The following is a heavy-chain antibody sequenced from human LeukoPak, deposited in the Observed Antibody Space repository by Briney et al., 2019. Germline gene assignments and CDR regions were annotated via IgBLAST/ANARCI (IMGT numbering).Heavy chain of an antibody. V-gene: IGHV3-53*01. J-gene: IGHJ6*02. Sequence: GGSLRLSCAASGFTFSSSAMSWVRQAPGKGLEWVSVIYSGGSTYYADSVKGRFTISRDNSKNTLYLQMNSLRAEDTAVYYCARVPPFDYYYGVDVWGQGTTVTVSS. D-gene: IGHD3-10*01. CDR2: IYSGGST. CDR3: ARVPPFDYYYGVDV. CDR1: GFTFSSSA.